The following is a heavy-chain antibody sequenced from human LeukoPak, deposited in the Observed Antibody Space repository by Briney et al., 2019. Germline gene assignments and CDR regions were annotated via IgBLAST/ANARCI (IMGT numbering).Heavy chain of an antibody. CDR2: ISGRSSTI. Sequence: GGSLRLSCAASAFTFSDYSMNWVRQAPGKGLEWISYISGRSSTIYYADSVRGRFTISRANAKNSMYLQMNSLRAEDTAVYSCARDRLTSGSYFFDYWGQGTLVTVSS. V-gene: IGHV3-48*01. CDR1: AFTFSDYS. J-gene: IGHJ4*02. CDR3: ARDRLTSGSYFFDY. D-gene: IGHD1-26*01.